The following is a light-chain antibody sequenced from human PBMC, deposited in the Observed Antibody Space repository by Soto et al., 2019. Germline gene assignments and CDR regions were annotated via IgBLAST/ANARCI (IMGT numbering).Light chain of an antibody. CDR1: QSVSSSY. CDR2: GAS. J-gene: IGKJ3*01. CDR3: QQYGSSPYT. V-gene: IGKV3-20*01. Sequence: EIVLTQSPGTLSLSPGERATLSCRASQSVSSSYLAWYQQKPGQAPRLLIYGASSRATGSPDRFSGSGSGTDFTLTISRLEPEDFAVYYCQQYGSSPYTFGPGTKVYIK.